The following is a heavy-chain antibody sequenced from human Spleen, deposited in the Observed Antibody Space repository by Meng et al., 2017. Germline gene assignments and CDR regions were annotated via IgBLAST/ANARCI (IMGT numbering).Heavy chain of an antibody. V-gene: IGHV1-18*01. CDR1: TYTFSGFG. D-gene: IGHD6-19*01. CDR2: ISASNGKT. J-gene: IGHJ4*02. Sequence: ASVKVSCKASTYTFSGFGITWVRQAPGQGLVWIGWISASNGKTNYAPKFQGRVTMTTDTSTSTAYMELNSLRSDDTAVYYCARETGSGWSYFDYWGQGTLVTVSS. CDR3: ARETGSGWSYFDY.